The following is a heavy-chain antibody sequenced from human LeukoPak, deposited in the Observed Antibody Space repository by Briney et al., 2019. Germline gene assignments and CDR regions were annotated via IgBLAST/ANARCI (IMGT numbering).Heavy chain of an antibody. CDR1: GFTFSSYN. D-gene: IGHD1-26*01. J-gene: IGHJ4*02. CDR2: ISSDGGST. CDR3: ARGQRWELLPSYLEY. V-gene: IGHV3-64*01. Sequence: GGSLRLSCAASGFTFSSYNMHWVRQAPGKGLEYVSTISSDGGSTYYANSVKGRFTISRDNSKNTLYLQMGSLRSEDMAVYYCARGQRWELLPSYLEYWGQGTLVTVSP.